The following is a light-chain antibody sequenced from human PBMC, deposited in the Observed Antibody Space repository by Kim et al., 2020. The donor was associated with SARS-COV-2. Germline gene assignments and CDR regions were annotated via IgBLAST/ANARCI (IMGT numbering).Light chain of an antibody. CDR1: ESVSSN. CDR3: QQYSGWPRT. J-gene: IGKJ1*01. CDR2: GAS. V-gene: IGKV3-15*01. Sequence: VSPGESAPLSCRASESVSSNLAWYQQKPGQVPRLLIFGASTRATDMPARFSASGSGTEFTLTISSLQSEDFAVYYCQQYSGWPRTFGQGTKVDIK.